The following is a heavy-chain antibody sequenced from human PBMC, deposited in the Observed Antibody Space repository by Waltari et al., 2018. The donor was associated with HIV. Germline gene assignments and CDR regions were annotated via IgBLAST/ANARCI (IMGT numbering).Heavy chain of an antibody. CDR3: AGGPYHYDSSDLGRGALDI. Sequence: QVQLVQSGAEVKKPGASVKVSCKASGSTFTGNQMHWVRQAPRQGLEWMGRSSPNRGGTNYAQKFQGRVTMTRDTSISTAYMELSRLGSDETAVYYCAGGPYHYDSSDLGRGALDIWGQGTMVTVSS. CDR2: SSPNRGGT. V-gene: IGHV1-2*06. D-gene: IGHD3-22*01. CDR1: GSTFTGNQ. J-gene: IGHJ3*02.